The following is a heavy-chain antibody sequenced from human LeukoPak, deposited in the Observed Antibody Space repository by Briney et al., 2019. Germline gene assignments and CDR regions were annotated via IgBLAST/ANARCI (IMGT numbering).Heavy chain of an antibody. J-gene: IGHJ4*02. CDR2: ISYDGSNK. CDR1: GFNFSNYD. CDR3: AKGPDRSGYYSLDY. D-gene: IGHD3-22*01. V-gene: IGHV3-30*18. Sequence: GGSLRLSCAAPGFNFSNYDMHWVRQAPGKGLEWVAIISYDGSNKYFVDSVKGLFTISRDNSKNTLYLQMNSLRAEDTAVYYCAKGPDRSGYYSLDYWGQGTLVTVSS.